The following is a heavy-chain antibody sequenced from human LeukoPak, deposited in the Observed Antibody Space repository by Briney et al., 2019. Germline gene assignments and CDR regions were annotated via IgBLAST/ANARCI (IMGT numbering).Heavy chain of an antibody. D-gene: IGHD3-22*01. CDR2: INPNSGGT. CDR1: GYTFTGYY. Sequence: GASVKVSCKASGYTFTGYYMHWVRQAPGQGLEWMGWINPNSGGTNYAQKFQGRVTMTRDTSISTAYMELSRLRSDDTAVYYCARESIRTITMIVVVNHWFDPWGQGTLVTVSS. V-gene: IGHV1-2*02. J-gene: IGHJ5*02. CDR3: ARESIRTITMIVVVNHWFDP.